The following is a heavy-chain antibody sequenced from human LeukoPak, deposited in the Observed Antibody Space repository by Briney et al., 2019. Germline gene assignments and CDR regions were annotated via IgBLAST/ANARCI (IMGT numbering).Heavy chain of an antibody. CDR1: GFTFRSSE. D-gene: IGHD5-12*01. CDR3: ARDYSGWSLDP. Sequence: GGSLRLSCAASGFTFRSSEMNWVRQAPGKGLEWVSYISDGGKTKYYADSVKGRFTISRDNAKNSLYLQMNSLRAEDTAVYYCARDYSGWSLDPWGQGTLVTVSS. V-gene: IGHV3-48*03. CDR2: ISDGGKTK. J-gene: IGHJ5*02.